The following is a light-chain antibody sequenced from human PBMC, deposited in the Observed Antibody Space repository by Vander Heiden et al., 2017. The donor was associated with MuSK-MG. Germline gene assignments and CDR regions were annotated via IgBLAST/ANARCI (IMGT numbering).Light chain of an antibody. CDR2: DVS. V-gene: IGLV2-14*01. J-gene: IGLJ1*01. CDR1: SSDVGGYNY. Sequence: QSALTQPASVSGSPGQSITISCTGTSSDVGGYNYVSWYQQHPGKAPKLMIYDVSNRPSGVSNRFSGSKSGNTASLTISGRQAEDEADYYCSSYTSSSLYVFGTGTKVTVL. CDR3: SSYTSSSLYV.